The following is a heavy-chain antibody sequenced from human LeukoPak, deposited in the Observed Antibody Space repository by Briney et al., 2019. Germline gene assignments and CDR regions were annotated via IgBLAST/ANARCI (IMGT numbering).Heavy chain of an antibody. V-gene: IGHV3-23*01. D-gene: IGHD3-22*01. CDR3: AKPRDSSGYSFDY. J-gene: IGHJ4*02. CDR2: ISGSGGST. Sequence: PGGSLRLSCAASGFTSSSYAMSWVRQAPGKGLEWVSAISGSGGSTYYADSVKGRFTISRDNSKNTLYLQMNSLRAEDTAVYYCAKPRDSSGYSFDYWGQGTLVTVSS. CDR1: GFTSSSYA.